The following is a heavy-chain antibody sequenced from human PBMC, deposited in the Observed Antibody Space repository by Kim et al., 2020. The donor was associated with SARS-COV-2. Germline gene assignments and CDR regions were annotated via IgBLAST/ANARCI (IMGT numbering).Heavy chain of an antibody. CDR2: IYYSGST. D-gene: IGHD3-9*01. J-gene: IGHJ5*02. CDR3: ARVMASSFDYDILTGYWIMESWFDP. V-gene: IGHV4-59*13. Sequence: SETLSLTCTVSGGSISSYYWSWIRQPPGKGLEWIGYIYYSGSTNYNPSLKSRVTISVDTSKNQFSLKLSSVTAADTAVYYCARVMASSFDYDILTGYWIMESWFDPWGQGTLVTVSS. CDR1: GGSISSYY.